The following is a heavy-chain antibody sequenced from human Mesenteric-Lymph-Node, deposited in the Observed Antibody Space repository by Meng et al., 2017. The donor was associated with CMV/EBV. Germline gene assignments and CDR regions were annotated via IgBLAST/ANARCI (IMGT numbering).Heavy chain of an antibody. J-gene: IGHJ3*02. V-gene: IGHV1-2*02. CDR1: GYTFTGYY. CDR2: INPNSGGT. Sequence: ASVKVSCKASGYTFTGYYMHWVRQAPGQGLEWMGWINPNSGGTNYAQKFQGRVTMTRDTSISTAYMELSRLRSDDTAVYYCAAAPYSNYEWRDAFDIWGQGTMVTVSS. D-gene: IGHD4-11*01. CDR3: AAAPYSNYEWRDAFDI.